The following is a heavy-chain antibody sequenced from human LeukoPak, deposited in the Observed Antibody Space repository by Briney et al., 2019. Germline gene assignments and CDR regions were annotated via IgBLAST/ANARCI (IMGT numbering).Heavy chain of an antibody. CDR2: VYDSGST. Sequence: SETLSLTCTVSGGSISSSSYFWGWIRQPPGKGLEWIGSVYDSGSTYYNPSLKSRVTISVDTSKNQFSLKLSSVTAADTAVFYCARLPPTESSGWGRPFDYWGQGTLVTVFS. J-gene: IGHJ4*02. CDR1: GGSISSSSYF. D-gene: IGHD6-19*01. CDR3: ARLPPTESSGWGRPFDY. V-gene: IGHV4-39*01.